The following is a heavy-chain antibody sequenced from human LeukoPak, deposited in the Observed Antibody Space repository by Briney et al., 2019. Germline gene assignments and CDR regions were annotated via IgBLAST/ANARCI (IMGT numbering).Heavy chain of an antibody. CDR2: ISYDGSNK. Sequence: GGSLRLSCAASGFTFSSYAMHWVRQAPGKGLEWVAVISYDGSNKYYADSVKGRFTISRDNSKNTLYLQMNSLRAEDTAVYYCARGLASTYSDFWGQGTLVTVSA. V-gene: IGHV3-30*04. CDR3: ARGLASTYSDF. J-gene: IGHJ4*01. D-gene: IGHD5-12*01. CDR1: GFTFSSYA.